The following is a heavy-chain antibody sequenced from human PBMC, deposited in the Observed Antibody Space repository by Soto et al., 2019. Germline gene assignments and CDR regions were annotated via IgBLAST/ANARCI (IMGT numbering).Heavy chain of an antibody. CDR1: GGSISSSNW. Sequence: SETLSLTCAVSGGSISSSNWWSWVRQPPGKGLEWIGEIYHSGSTNYNPSLKSRVTISVDKSKNQFSLKLSSVTAADTAVYYCARVRDCSGGSCYAGYFDYWGQGTLVTVSS. CDR3: ARVRDCSGGSCYAGYFDY. D-gene: IGHD2-15*01. CDR2: IYHSGST. J-gene: IGHJ4*02. V-gene: IGHV4-4*02.